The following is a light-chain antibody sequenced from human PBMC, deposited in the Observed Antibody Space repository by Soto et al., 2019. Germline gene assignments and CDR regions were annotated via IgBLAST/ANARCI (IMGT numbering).Light chain of an antibody. CDR3: QVWDRSSDKWV. J-gene: IGLJ3*02. CDR1: NIGSKS. CDR2: DDR. Sequence: SYVVTQPPSVSVAPGQTARITCGGNNIGSKSVHWYQQKPGQAPVLVVYDDRDRPSGIPQRFSGSNSGNTATLTISRVEAGDEAVYYCQVWDRSSDKWVFGGGTKLTVL. V-gene: IGLV3-21*02.